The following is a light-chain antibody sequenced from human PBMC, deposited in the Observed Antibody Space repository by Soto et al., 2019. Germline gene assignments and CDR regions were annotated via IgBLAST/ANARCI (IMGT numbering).Light chain of an antibody. CDR3: QQYHGFSRT. CDR2: DVS. CDR1: QSISDS. Sequence: DIQITQSPSTLSASVGDRVTITCRASQSISDSLAWYQQKPGKAPDLLISDVSKLEGGVASRFSGSGSGTEFTLTINSMQPDDLATYYCQQYHGFSRTFGQGTKVDIK. V-gene: IGKV1-5*01. J-gene: IGKJ1*01.